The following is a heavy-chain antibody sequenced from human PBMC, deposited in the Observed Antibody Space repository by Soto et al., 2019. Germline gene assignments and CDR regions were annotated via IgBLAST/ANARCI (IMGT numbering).Heavy chain of an antibody. Sequence: GGSLRLSCAASGFTFSSYWMSWVRQAPGKGLEWVANIKQDGSEKYYVDSVKGRFTISRDNAKNSLYLQMNSLRAEDTAVYYWARSGDFSTYYYYYGMDVWGQGTTVTVSS. J-gene: IGHJ6*02. CDR3: ARSGDFSTYYYYYGMDV. CDR1: GFTFSSYW. D-gene: IGHD3-3*01. CDR2: IKQDGSEK. V-gene: IGHV3-7*05.